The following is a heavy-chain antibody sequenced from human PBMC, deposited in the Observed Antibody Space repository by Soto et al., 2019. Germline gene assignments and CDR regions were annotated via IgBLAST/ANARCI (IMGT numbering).Heavy chain of an antibody. CDR3: AKEYRSGRPDY. J-gene: IGHJ4*02. D-gene: IGHD6-19*01. CDR2: ISYEGSSE. Sequence: GGSQRLSCAASGFNFRNYGMTWVRQAPGKGLEWVAVISYEGSSEYYAASVTGRFTIARDNSMNTLYLQMNRLRAEDTAVYYCAKEYRSGRPDYWGQGTLVTVSS. V-gene: IGHV3-30*18. CDR1: GFNFRNYG.